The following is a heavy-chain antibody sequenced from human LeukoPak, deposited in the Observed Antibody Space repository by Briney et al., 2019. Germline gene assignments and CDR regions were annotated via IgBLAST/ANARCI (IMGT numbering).Heavy chain of an antibody. D-gene: IGHD3-16*01. Sequence: SETLSLTCGVSGYYISSGYYWGWIRQPPGKGLERIGSMYHSGSTYYNPSLKSRVTISVDTSKNQFSLKLNSVTAADTAVYYCARASDVWGSYPFVVDPWGQGTLVIVSS. V-gene: IGHV4-38-2*01. J-gene: IGHJ5*02. CDR1: GYYISSGYY. CDR3: ARASDVWGSYPFVVDP. CDR2: MYHSGST.